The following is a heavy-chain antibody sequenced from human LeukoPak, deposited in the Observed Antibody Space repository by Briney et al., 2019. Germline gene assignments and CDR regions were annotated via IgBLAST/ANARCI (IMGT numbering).Heavy chain of an antibody. CDR3: ARGGPATAGDTIFGVAIIPTGALDH. CDR2: INPNSGGT. V-gene: IGHV1-2*02. Sequence: ASVKVSCKASGYTFTGYYIHWVRQAPGQGLEWLGWINPNSGGTNSAQKFQGRVTLTRDTSISTINMELIRLTSDDTATYYCARGGPATAGDTIFGVAIIPTGALDHWGQGTLVTVSS. CDR1: GYTFTGYY. D-gene: IGHD3-3*01. J-gene: IGHJ4*02.